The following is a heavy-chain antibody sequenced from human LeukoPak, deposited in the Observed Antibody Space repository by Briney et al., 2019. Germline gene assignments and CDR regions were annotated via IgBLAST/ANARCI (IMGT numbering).Heavy chain of an antibody. J-gene: IGHJ4*02. CDR2: IYYSGST. CDR1: GGSINSGSYF. CDR3: IRDLGNWNIDY. D-gene: IGHD1-1*01. Sequence: SETLSLTCTVSGGSINSGSYFWGWIRQPPGKGLEWIGSIYYSGSTHYNPSLKSRVTISSDTSRNQFSLKLSSVTAADTAVYYCIRDLGNWNIDYWGQGTLVTVSS. V-gene: IGHV4-39*07.